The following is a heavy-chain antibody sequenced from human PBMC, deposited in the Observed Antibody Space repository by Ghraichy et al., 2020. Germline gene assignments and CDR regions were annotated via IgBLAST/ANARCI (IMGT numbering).Heavy chain of an antibody. D-gene: IGHD3-10*01. CDR3: ARDWAGYYGSGSYDAFDI. Sequence: GESLNISCAASGFTFSSYAMHWVRQAPGKGLEWVAVISYDGSNKYYADSVKGRFTISRDNSKNTLYLQMNSLRAEDTAVYYCARDWAGYYGSGSYDAFDIWGQGTMVTVSS. V-gene: IGHV3-30-3*01. J-gene: IGHJ3*02. CDR1: GFTFSSYA. CDR2: ISYDGSNK.